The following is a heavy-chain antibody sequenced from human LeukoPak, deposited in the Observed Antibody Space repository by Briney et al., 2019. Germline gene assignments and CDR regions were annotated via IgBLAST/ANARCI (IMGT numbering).Heavy chain of an antibody. CDR3: ATEGVVPAAIRAFDI. CDR1: GYTFTDYY. Sequence: ASVKISCKVSGYTFTDYYMHWVQQAPGKGLEWVGLVDPEDGETIYAEKFQGRVTITADTSTDTAYMELSSLRSEDTAVYYCATEGVVPAAIRAFDIWGQGTMVTVSS. CDR2: VDPEDGET. J-gene: IGHJ3*02. V-gene: IGHV1-69-2*01. D-gene: IGHD2-2*01.